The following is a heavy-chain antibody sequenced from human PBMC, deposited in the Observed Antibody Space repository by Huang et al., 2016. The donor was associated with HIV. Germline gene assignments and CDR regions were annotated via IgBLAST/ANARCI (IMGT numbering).Heavy chain of an antibody. Sequence: QVQLVESGGGLVKPGGSLRLSCAASGFTFSDYYLSWIRPDPGKGLEWGAYISSSGSTIYYADSVKGRFTISRDNAKNSLYLQMNSLRAEDTAVYYCARWHLVAGFDYWGQGTLVTVSS. CDR3: ARWHLVAGFDY. D-gene: IGHD6-19*01. CDR2: ISSSGSTI. J-gene: IGHJ4*02. CDR1: GFTFSDYY. V-gene: IGHV3-11*04.